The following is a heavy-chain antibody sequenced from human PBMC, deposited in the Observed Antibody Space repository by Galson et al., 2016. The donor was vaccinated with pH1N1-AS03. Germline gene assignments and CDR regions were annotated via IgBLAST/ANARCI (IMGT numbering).Heavy chain of an antibody. CDR1: GFTFSSYS. V-gene: IGHV3-48*01. J-gene: IGHJ4*02. Sequence: SLRLSCAASGFTFSSYSMNWVRQAPGKGLEWVSYISSSSSTIYYADSVKGRFTISRDNAKNSLYLQMNSLRAEDTAVYYCARTPYQSLLPGDYWGQGTVVTASS. CDR2: ISSSSSTI. CDR3: ARTPYQSLLPGDY. D-gene: IGHD2-2*01.